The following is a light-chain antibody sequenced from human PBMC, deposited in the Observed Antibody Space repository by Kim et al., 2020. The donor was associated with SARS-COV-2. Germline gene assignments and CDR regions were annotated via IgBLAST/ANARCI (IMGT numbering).Light chain of an antibody. Sequence: QAGLTQPPSVSKGLRQTATLTCTGNSNNVGNKGAAWLQQHQGHPPKLLSYRNNNRPSGISERLSASRSGNTASLTITGLQPEDEADYYCSAWDSSLSAWVFGGGTQLTVL. V-gene: IGLV10-54*01. CDR1: SNNVGNKG. J-gene: IGLJ3*02. CDR2: RNN. CDR3: SAWDSSLSAWV.